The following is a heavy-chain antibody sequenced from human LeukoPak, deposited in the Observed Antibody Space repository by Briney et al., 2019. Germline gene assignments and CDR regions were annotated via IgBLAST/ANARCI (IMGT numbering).Heavy chain of an antibody. CDR3: ARSEFDY. CDR2: IYTGGGT. CDR1: GFTVSSNY. Sequence: GGSLRLSCAASGFTVSSNYLSWVRQAPGKGLEWVSVIYTGGGTYYADSVKGRFTISRDNSKNTLYLQMNSLRAEDTAVYYCARSEFDYWGQGTLVTVSS. J-gene: IGHJ4*02. V-gene: IGHV3-53*01.